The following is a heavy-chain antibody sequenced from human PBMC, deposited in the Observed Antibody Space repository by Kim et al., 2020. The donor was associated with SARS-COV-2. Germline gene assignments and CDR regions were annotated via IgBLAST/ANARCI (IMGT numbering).Heavy chain of an antibody. D-gene: IGHD2-15*01. J-gene: IGHJ4*02. Sequence: ADSVKGRFTLSRDNAKNSLYLQMNSLRAEDTAVYYCARGVVVVAASYFDYWGQGTLVTVSS. CDR3: ARGVVVVAASYFDY. V-gene: IGHV3-11*01.